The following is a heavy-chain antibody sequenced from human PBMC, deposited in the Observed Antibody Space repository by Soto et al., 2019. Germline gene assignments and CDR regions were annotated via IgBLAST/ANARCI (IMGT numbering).Heavy chain of an antibody. CDR3: STGPFDF. Sequence: EILLVESGGGLVKPGGSLRLSCAASGFTFTNAWMNWVRQAPGKGLEWVALIKSKSDGGTIDYSPPVKGRFVISRDDSESTLYLQMNSLKSDDTAMYYCSTGPFDFWGQGTLVAVS. V-gene: IGHV3-15*07. CDR1: GFTFTNAW. J-gene: IGHJ4*02. CDR2: IKSKSDGGTI.